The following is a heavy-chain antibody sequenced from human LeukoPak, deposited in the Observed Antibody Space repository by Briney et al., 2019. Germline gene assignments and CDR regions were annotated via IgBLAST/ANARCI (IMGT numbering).Heavy chain of an antibody. J-gene: IGHJ5*02. V-gene: IGHV1-46*01. Sequence: ASVKVSCKASGYTFTSYYMHWVRQAPGQGLEWMGIINPSGGSTSYAQKFQGRVTMTRDTSTSTVYMELSSLRSEDTAVYYCAREYCTNGVCYNYIWFDPWGQGTLVTVSS. D-gene: IGHD2-8*01. CDR1: GYTFTSYY. CDR3: AREYCTNGVCYNYIWFDP. CDR2: INPSGGST.